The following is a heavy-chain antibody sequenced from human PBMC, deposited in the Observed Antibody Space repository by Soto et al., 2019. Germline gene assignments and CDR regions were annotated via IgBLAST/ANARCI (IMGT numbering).Heavy chain of an antibody. V-gene: IGHV1-2*04. CDR2: INPNSGGT. D-gene: IGHD2-15*01. J-gene: IGHJ3*02. CDR3: ARVLGYCSGGSCYDGAFDI. CDR1: GYTFTGYY. Sequence: ASVKVSCKASGYTFTGYYMHWVRQAPGQGLEWMGWINPNSGGTNYAQKFQGWVTMTRDTSISTAYMELSRLRSDDAAVYYCARVLGYCSGGSCYDGAFDIWGQGTMVTVS.